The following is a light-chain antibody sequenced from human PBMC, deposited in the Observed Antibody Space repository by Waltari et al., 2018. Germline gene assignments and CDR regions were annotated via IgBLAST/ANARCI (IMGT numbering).Light chain of an antibody. V-gene: IGLV2-23*01. CDR3: CSYAGSSTFV. CDR2: ETT. CDR1: SGDVEISSL. J-gene: IGLJ1*01. Sequence: QSALTQPASVSGSPGQSISISCPGTSGDVEISSLVSWYQQHPGKAPQLLIYETTKRPSGVSDRFSGSKSGNTAYLTVSGLQAEDESDYYCCSYAGSSTFVFGSGTRVTV.